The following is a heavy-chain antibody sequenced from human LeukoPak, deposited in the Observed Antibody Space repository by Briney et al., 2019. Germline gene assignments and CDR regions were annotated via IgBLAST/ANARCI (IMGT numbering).Heavy chain of an antibody. CDR2: IYYSGST. CDR3: ARLGYDYGDYVWRN. D-gene: IGHD4-17*01. V-gene: IGHV4-39*01. Sequence: PSETLSLTCTVSGGPISSSSYYWGWIRQPPGKGLEWIGSIYYSGSTYYNPSLKSRVTISVDTSKNQVSLKLSSVTAADTAVYYCARLGYDYGDYVWRNWGQGTLVTVSS. J-gene: IGHJ4*02. CDR1: GGPISSSSYY.